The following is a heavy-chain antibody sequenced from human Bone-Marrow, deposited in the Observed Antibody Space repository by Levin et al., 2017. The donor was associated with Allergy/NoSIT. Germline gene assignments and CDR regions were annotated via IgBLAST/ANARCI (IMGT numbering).Heavy chain of an antibody. J-gene: IGHJ1*01. D-gene: IGHD2/OR15-2a*01. CDR2: MYPGDSDT. CDR1: GYSFTTYW. V-gene: IGHV5-51*01. CDR3: ARRSTYHEYFEH. Sequence: GGSLRLSCKGSGYSFTTYWIGWVRQMPGKGLEWMGIMYPGDSDTRYSPSFQGQVTISADKSISTAYLQWSSLRASDTAMYYCARRSTYHEYFEHWGQGTLVAVSS.